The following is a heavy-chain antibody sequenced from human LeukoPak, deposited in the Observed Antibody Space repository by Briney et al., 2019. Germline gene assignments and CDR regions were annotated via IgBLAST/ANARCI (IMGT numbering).Heavy chain of an antibody. CDR3: ARHMTTANNWFDP. Sequence: ASVKVSCKASGYTFTGYYMHWVRQAPGQGLEWMGWINPSSGGTNYAQKFQGRVTMTRDTSISTAYMELSWLISDDTAVYYCARHMTTANNWFDPWGQGTLVTVPS. CDR1: GYTFTGYY. J-gene: IGHJ5*02. V-gene: IGHV1-2*02. D-gene: IGHD4-17*01. CDR2: INPSSGGT.